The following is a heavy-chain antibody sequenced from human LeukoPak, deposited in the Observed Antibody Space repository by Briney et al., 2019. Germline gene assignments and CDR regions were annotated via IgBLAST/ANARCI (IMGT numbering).Heavy chain of an antibody. J-gene: IGHJ4*02. V-gene: IGHV3-21*01. CDR3: ARDRDYDTGGYYFDY. CDR2: ISSSSTYI. Sequence: GGSLRLSCAASGFSFETNTMIWVRQAPGKGLEWVSSISSSSTYIYYADSVKGRFTISRDYAKKSVYLQMNSPRGEDTAMYYCARDRDYDTGGYYFDYWGQGTLVTVSS. D-gene: IGHD3-22*01. CDR1: GFSFETNT.